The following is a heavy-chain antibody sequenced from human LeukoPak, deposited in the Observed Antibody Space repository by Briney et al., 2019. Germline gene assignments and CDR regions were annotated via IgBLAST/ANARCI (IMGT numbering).Heavy chain of an antibody. J-gene: IGHJ5*02. V-gene: IGHV4-4*09. CDR3: ARTGRYSGSYST. Sequence: PSETLSLTCTVSGGSISTYYWSWIRQPPGKGLEWIGYIYTSGSTNYNPSLKSRVTISEDTSKNQFSLRLSSVTAADTAVYYCARTGRYSGSYSTWGQGTLVTVSS. CDR1: GGSISTYY. D-gene: IGHD1-26*01. CDR2: IYTSGST.